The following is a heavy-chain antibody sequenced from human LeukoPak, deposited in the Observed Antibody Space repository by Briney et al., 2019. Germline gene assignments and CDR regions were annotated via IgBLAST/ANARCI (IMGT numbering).Heavy chain of an antibody. D-gene: IGHD3-22*01. J-gene: IGHJ6*03. CDR3: ARHAPYYFDSSGYSYYYYYMDV. V-gene: IGHV5-51*01. Sequence: GESLKISCKGSGYSFANYWIGWVRQMPGKGLEWMGIIYPSDSGTRYSPSFQGQVTISADKSINTAFLQWTSLKASDTAIYYCARHAPYYFDSSGYSYYYYYMDVWGKGTTVTASS. CDR2: IYPSDSGT. CDR1: GYSFANYW.